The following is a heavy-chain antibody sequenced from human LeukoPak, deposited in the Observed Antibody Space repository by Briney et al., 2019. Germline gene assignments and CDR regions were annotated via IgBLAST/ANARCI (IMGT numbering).Heavy chain of an antibody. CDR3: ARDSRYDSGWFDDGMDV. J-gene: IGHJ6*02. Sequence: SETLSLTCTVSGDSMRSYYWSWIRQAPGKGLEWLGHMDDRGDSNYNPSLKGRGSTSVDTSKNQFSLKLRSVTAADTAVYYCARDSRYDSGWFDDGMDVWGPGTTVTVSS. CDR2: MDDRGDS. D-gene: IGHD6-13*01. V-gene: IGHV4-59*01. CDR1: GDSMRSYY.